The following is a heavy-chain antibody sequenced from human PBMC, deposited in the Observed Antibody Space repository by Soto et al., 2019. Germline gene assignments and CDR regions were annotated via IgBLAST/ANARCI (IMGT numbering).Heavy chain of an antibody. D-gene: IGHD6-19*01. Sequence: GGSLRLSCAASGFPFGENAMSWVRQAPGKGLGWVSGISDSGATTYYADSVRGRFTISRDNSKNTLYLQMKSLRAEDSASYYCAKEDTSSGSLVYWGQGALVTVSS. CDR2: ISDSGATT. V-gene: IGHV3-23*01. CDR3: AKEDTSSGSLVY. CDR1: GFPFGENA. J-gene: IGHJ4*02.